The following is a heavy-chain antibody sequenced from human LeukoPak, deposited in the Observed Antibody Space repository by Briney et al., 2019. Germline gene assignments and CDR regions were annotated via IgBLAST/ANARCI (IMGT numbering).Heavy chain of an antibody. V-gene: IGHV4-34*01. J-gene: IGHJ4*02. CDR2: IDHSGST. D-gene: IGHD3-9*01. Sequence: SETLSLTCAGYGGSFSGYYWSWIRQPPGKGLEWIGEIDHSGSTNYKPSLKSRVAISVDPSKSQFSLKLRSVTAADTAVYYCARGGKGYDISTGPARWYYFDFWGQGTLVTVSS. CDR3: ARGGKGYDISTGPARWYYFDF. CDR1: GGSFSGYY.